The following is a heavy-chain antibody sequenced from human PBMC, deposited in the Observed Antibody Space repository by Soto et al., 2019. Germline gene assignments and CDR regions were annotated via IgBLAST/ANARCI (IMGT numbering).Heavy chain of an antibody. D-gene: IGHD5-12*01. V-gene: IGHV3-30-3*01. Sequence: QVQLVESGGGVVQPGRSLRLSCAASGFTLNTHAMHWVRQAPGKGLEWVAFISYDGSNKYYADSVKGRFTISRDNFKNMVYLQMNSLRVEDTAIYYCARDSGYYGSSFDYWGQGTLVTVSS. CDR1: GFTLNTHA. J-gene: IGHJ4*02. CDR2: ISYDGSNK. CDR3: ARDSGYYGSSFDY.